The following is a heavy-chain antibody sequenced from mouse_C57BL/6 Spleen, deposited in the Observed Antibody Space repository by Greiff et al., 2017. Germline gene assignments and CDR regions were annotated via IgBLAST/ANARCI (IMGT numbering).Heavy chain of an antibody. CDR1: GYAFSSSW. Sequence: VQLQQSGPELVKPGASVKISCKASGYAFSSSWMNWVKQRPGKGLEWIGRIYPGDGDTNYNGKFKGKATLTADTSSSTAYMQLSSLTSEDSAVYFCAREEIYYGNPFAYWGQGTLVTVSA. CDR3: AREEIYYGNPFAY. D-gene: IGHD2-1*01. V-gene: IGHV1-82*01. J-gene: IGHJ3*01. CDR2: IYPGDGDT.